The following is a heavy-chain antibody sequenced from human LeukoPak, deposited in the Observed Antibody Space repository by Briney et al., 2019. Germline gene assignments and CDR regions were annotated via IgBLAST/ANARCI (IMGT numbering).Heavy chain of an antibody. CDR3: ARDQSAAAGTSEYFQH. V-gene: IGHV4-61*02. J-gene: IGHJ1*01. CDR1: GGSISSGSYY. Sequence: PSETLSLTCTVSGGSISSGSYYWSWIRQPAGKGLEWIGRIYTSGSTNYNPSLKSRVTISVDTSKNQFSLKLSSVTAADTAVYYCARDQSAAAGTSEYFQHWGQGTLVTVSS. CDR2: IYTSGST. D-gene: IGHD6-13*01.